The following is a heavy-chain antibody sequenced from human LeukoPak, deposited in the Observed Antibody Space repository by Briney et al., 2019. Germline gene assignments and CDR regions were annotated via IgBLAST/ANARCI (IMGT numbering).Heavy chain of an antibody. CDR3: ATHRVYYDILTGYYSFDY. CDR1: GYTFTGYY. J-gene: IGHJ4*02. D-gene: IGHD3-9*01. CDR2: VDPEDGET. Sequence: ASVKVSCKASGYTFTGYYMHWVRQAPGKGLEWMGRVDPEDGETIYAEKFQGRVTITADTSTDTAYMELSSLRSEDTAVYYCATHRVYYDILTGYYSFDYWGQGTLVTVSS. V-gene: IGHV1-69-2*01.